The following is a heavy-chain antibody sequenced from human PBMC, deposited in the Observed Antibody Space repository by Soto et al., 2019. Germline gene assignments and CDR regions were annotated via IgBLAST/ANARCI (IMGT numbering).Heavy chain of an antibody. CDR3: VRRMLPGYYFDY. D-gene: IGHD3-10*02. V-gene: IGHV1-46*01. Sequence: GASVKVSCKASGDSITNYFMHWVRQAPGQGLEWMGMINPSGDATAYTQKFQGRVTMTRDTSTGTVYMELSSLRSEDTAVYYCVRRMLPGYYFDYWGQGTLVTVSS. CDR2: INPSGDAT. J-gene: IGHJ4*02. CDR1: GDSITNYF.